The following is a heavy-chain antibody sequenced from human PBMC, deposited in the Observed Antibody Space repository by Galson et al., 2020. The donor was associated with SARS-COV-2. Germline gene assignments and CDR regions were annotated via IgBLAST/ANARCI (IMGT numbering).Heavy chain of an antibody. Sequence: SETLSLTCTVSGGSISSSSYYWGWIRQPPGKGLEWIGSLYYSGSTYYNPSLKSRVTISVDTSKNQFSLKLSSVTAADTAVYYCARDIFVEPYNWFDPWGQGTLVTVSS. CDR1: GGSISSSSYY. V-gene: IGHV4-39*07. D-gene: IGHD1-1*01. CDR3: ARDIFVEPYNWFDP. J-gene: IGHJ5*02. CDR2: LYYSGST.